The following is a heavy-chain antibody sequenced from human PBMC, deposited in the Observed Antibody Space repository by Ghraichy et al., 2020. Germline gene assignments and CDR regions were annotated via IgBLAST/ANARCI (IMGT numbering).Heavy chain of an antibody. V-gene: IGHV4-39*01. J-gene: IGHJ4*02. CDR1: GGSISSRSYY. Sequence: SETLSLTCTVSGGSISSRSYYWARIRPPQGLGLEWIGGIYYSGSTYHNPSLKSRVTISVDTSQNQFTLKLISVPAADTPVYYCARLYHTRYVDAGGALDYGGQGTLFTFS. D-gene: IGHD3-9*01. CDR3: ARLYHTRYVDAGGALDY. CDR2: IYYSGST.